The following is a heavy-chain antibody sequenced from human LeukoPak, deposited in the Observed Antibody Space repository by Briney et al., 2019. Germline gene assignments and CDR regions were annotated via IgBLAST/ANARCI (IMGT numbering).Heavy chain of an antibody. CDR2: ISSSSSTI. Sequence: GGSLRLSCAASGFTFSSYSMNWVRQAPGKGLEWVSYISSSSSTIYYADSVKGRFTISRDNFQNTLYLQMNSLRAEDTAVYYCAKDVSSGGYYYMDVWGKGTTVTISS. J-gene: IGHJ6*03. CDR3: AKDVSSGGYYYMDV. V-gene: IGHV3-48*01. D-gene: IGHD3-3*01. CDR1: GFTFSSYS.